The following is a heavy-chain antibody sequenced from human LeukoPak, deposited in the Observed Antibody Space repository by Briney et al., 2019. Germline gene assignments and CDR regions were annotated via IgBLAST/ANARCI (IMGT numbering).Heavy chain of an antibody. D-gene: IGHD6-19*01. Sequence: SETLSLTCAVYGGSFSGYYWSWIRQPPGKGLEWIGEINHSGSTNYNPSLKSRVTISVDTSKNQFSLKLSSVTAADTAVYYCASFSSGWYGGDYWGQETLVTVSS. J-gene: IGHJ4*02. CDR2: INHSGST. V-gene: IGHV4-34*01. CDR3: ASFSSGWYGGDY. CDR1: GGSFSGYY.